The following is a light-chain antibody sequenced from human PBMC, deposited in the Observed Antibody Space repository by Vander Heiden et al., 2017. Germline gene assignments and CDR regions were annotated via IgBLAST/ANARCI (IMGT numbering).Light chain of an antibody. CDR3: QQYDNLPLT. Sequence: DIQMTQSPSSLSASVGDRVTITCQATHDITNYLNWYQQKPGKAPKLLIYGASNLETGVSSRFSGSGSGTDFTFTISSLQPEDIATYYCQQYDNLPLTFGGGTKVKIK. V-gene: IGKV1-33*01. J-gene: IGKJ4*01. CDR2: GAS. CDR1: HDITNY.